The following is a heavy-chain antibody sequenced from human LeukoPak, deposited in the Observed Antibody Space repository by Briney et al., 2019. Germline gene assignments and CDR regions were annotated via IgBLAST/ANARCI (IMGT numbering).Heavy chain of an antibody. J-gene: IGHJ5*02. CDR1: GYTFTSYG. CDR3: ARVGASLDSSSPFDP. D-gene: IGHD6-13*01. V-gene: IGHV1-18*01. Sequence: ASVKVSCKASGYTFTSYGISWVRQAPGQGLEWMGWISAYNGNTNYAQKLQGRVTMTTDTSTSTAYMELRRLRSDDTAVYYCARVGASLDSSSPFDPWGQGTLVTVSS. CDR2: ISAYNGNT.